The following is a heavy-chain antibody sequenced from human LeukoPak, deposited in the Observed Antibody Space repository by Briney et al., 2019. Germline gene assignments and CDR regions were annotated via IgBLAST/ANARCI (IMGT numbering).Heavy chain of an antibody. V-gene: IGHV3-48*04. J-gene: IGHJ4*02. CDR2: ISSSSSTI. Sequence: GGSLRLSCAASGFTFSSYSMNWVRQAPGKGLEWVSYISSSSSTIYYADSVKGRFTVSRDNAKNSLYLQMNSLRAEDTAVYYCARDNTGYSSGWYYFDYWGQGTLVTVSS. CDR3: ARDNTGYSSGWYYFDY. CDR1: GFTFSSYS. D-gene: IGHD6-19*01.